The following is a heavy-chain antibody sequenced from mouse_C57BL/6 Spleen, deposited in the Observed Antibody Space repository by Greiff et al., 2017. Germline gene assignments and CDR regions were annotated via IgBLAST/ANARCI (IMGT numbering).Heavy chain of an antibody. CDR2: ISSGGSYT. V-gene: IGHV5-6*01. CDR3: ARRAYDYDGDNWYFDV. J-gene: IGHJ1*03. CDR1: GFTFSSYG. Sequence: EVQLQESGGDLVKPGGSLKLSCAASGFTFSSYGMSWVRQTPDKRLEWVATISSGGSYTSYPDSVKGRFTISRDNAKNTLYLQMSSLKSEDTAMYYCARRAYDYDGDNWYFDVWGTGTTVTVSS. D-gene: IGHD2-4*01.